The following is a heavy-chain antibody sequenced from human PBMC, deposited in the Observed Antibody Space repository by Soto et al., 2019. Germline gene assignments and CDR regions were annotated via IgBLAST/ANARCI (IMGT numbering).Heavy chain of an antibody. CDR3: ARGQEGIVATH. Sequence: QVQLQQWGAGLLKPSETLSLTCTVNGGSLTGYYWSWIRQPPGKGLEWIGEVKDAGSTNYSPSLRGRVTLPADPSNNNFSLRLYSVTAAYTAVYFCARGQEGIVATHWDQGALVTVSS. V-gene: IGHV4-34*01. CDR1: GGSLTGYY. CDR2: VKDAGST. D-gene: IGHD5-12*01. J-gene: IGHJ4*02.